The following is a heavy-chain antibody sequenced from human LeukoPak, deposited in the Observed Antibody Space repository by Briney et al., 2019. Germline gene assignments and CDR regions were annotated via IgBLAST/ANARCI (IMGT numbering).Heavy chain of an antibody. CDR2: IYYSGST. V-gene: IGHV4-59*01. Sequence: SETLSLTCTVSGGSISSYYWSWIRQPPGKELEWIGYIYYSGSTNYNPSLKSRVTISVDTSKNQFSLKLSSVTAADTAVYYCARGTIFGVVTYYFDYWGQGTLVTVSS. D-gene: IGHD3-3*01. CDR1: GGSISSYY. CDR3: ARGTIFGVVTYYFDY. J-gene: IGHJ4*02.